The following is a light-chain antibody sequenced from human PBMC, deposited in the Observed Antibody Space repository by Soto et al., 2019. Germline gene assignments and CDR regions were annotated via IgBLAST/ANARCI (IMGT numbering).Light chain of an antibody. CDR2: TAS. V-gene: IGKV1-17*01. CDR3: LQHNSYPYT. J-gene: IGKJ2*01. CDR1: QGIGND. Sequence: DIQMTQSPSSLSASVGDRVTITCRASQGIGNDLGWYQQKPGKAPKRLIYTASTLQSGVPSRFSGSGSGTEFTLTVTSLQPEDFATYYCLQHNSYPYTCGQGTKLEIK.